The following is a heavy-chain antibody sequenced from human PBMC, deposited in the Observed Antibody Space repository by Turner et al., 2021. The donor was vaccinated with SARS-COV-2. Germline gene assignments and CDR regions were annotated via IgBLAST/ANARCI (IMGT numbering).Heavy chain of an antibody. V-gene: IGHV3-21*01. J-gene: IGHJ3*02. D-gene: IGHD3-22*01. CDR2: ISSSSSYI. CDR3: ARRMPNYYDSSGYYLDAFDI. Sequence: EVQLVESGGGLVKPGGSLRLSCAASGFTFISYTMNWVRQAPGKGLEWVSSISSSSSYIYYADSVKGRFTISRDNAKNSLYLQMNSLGAEDTAVYYCARRMPNYYDSSGYYLDAFDIWGQGTMVTVSS. CDR1: GFTFISYT.